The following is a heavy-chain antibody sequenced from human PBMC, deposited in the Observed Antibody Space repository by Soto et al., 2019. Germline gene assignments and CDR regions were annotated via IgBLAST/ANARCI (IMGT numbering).Heavy chain of an antibody. V-gene: IGHV1-18*04. CDR3: ARAATGSYHSAY. Sequence: QVPLVQSGPEVKKPGASVRVSCMTSGYAFTSYGVNWVRQAPGQGLEWMGWIAPHSGRTTYLPKFQGRVTISADASTNTAYMELRGLSSDDTGIYFCARAATGSYHSAYWGQGTVVTVSS. D-gene: IGHD3-10*01. CDR2: IAPHSGRT. J-gene: IGHJ4*02. CDR1: GYAFTSYG.